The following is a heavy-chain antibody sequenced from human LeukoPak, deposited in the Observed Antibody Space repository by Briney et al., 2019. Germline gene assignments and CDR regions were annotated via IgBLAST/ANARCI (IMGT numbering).Heavy chain of an antibody. CDR1: GGSISSYY. CDR2: IYYSGST. CDR3: ARVISYYGSGSYFAY. D-gene: IGHD3-10*01. Sequence: SETLSLTCTVSGGSISSYYWSWIRQPPGKGLEWIGYIYYSGSTNYNPSLKSRVTISVDTSKNQFSLKLSSVTAADTAVYYCARVISYYGSGSYFAYWGQGTLVTVSS. J-gene: IGHJ4*02. V-gene: IGHV4-59*01.